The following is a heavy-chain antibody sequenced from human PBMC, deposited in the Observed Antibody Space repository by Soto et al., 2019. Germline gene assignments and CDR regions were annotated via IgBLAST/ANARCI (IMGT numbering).Heavy chain of an antibody. J-gene: IGHJ4*02. V-gene: IGHV1-46*01. CDR3: ARRQERYYDFWSGYGLDY. CDR1: GYTFTSYY. Sequence: ASVKVSCKASGYTFTSYYMHWVRQAPGQGLEWMGIINPSGGSTSYAQKFQGRVTMTRDTSTSTVYMELSSLRSEDTAVYYCARRQERYYDFWSGYGLDYWGQGTLVTVYS. D-gene: IGHD3-3*01. CDR2: INPSGGST.